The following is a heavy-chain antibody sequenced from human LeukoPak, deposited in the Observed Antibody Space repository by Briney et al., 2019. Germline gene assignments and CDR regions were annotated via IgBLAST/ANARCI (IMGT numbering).Heavy chain of an antibody. Sequence: GGSLRLSCVASRFNFDEYSMDWVRQAPGKGLEWVSVISSTGGITHYADSVKGRFTISRDNSKNTLYLQMNSLRAEDTAVYYCAKSRRYCSGGSCSSHFDYWGQGTLVTVSS. V-gene: IGHV3-23*01. J-gene: IGHJ4*02. CDR3: AKSRRYCSGGSCSSHFDY. D-gene: IGHD2-15*01. CDR1: RFNFDEYS. CDR2: ISSTGGIT.